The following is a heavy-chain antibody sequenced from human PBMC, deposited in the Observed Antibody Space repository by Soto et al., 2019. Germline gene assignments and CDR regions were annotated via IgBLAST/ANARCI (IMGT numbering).Heavy chain of an antibody. V-gene: IGHV1-46*01. J-gene: IGHJ4*02. CDR3: AREPYSSGWPFDY. CDR1: GYTFTSYY. D-gene: IGHD6-19*01. CDR2: INPSGGST. Sequence: QVQLVQSGAEVKKPGASVKVSCKASGYTFTSYYLHWVRQAPGQGLEWIGMINPSGGSTTYAQKFQGRVSVTRDTSTNTRYMELTSLVSEDTAMYYCAREPYSSGWPFDYWGQGTLVTVSS.